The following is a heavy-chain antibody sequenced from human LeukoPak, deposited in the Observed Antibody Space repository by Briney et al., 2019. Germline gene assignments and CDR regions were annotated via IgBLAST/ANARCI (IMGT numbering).Heavy chain of an antibody. J-gene: IGHJ4*02. CDR3: ARATYYYDSSGYYYRPQTYYFDY. Sequence: PETLSLTCAVYGGSFSGYYWSWIRQPPGKGLEWIGEINHSGSTNYNPSLKSRVTISVDTSKNQFSLKLSSVTAADTAVYYCARATYYYDSSGYYYRPQTYYFDYWGQGTLVTVSS. CDR1: GGSFSGYY. V-gene: IGHV4-34*01. CDR2: INHSGST. D-gene: IGHD3-22*01.